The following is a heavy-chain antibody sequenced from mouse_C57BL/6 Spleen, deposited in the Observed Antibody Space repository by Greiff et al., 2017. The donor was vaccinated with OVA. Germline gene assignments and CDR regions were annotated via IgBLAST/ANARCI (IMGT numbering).Heavy chain of an antibody. CDR2: INPSSGYT. D-gene: IGHD2-4*01. J-gene: IGHJ2*01. V-gene: IGHV1-4*01. CDR3: ARAGALRPLDY. Sequence: QVQLQQSGAELARPGASVKMSCKASGYTFTSYTMHWVKQRPGQGLEWIGYINPSSGYTKYNQKFKDKATLTADKASSTAYMQLSSLTSDDAAVYYCARAGALRPLDYWGQGTTLTVSS. CDR1: GYTFTSYT.